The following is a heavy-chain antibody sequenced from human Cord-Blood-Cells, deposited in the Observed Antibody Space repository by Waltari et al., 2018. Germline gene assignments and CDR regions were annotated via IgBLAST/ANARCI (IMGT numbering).Heavy chain of an antibody. Sequence: QVQLVQSGAEVKKPGSSVKVSCKASGGTFSSYAISWVRQAPGQGLEWMGGVIPTFGTANYAQKFQGGVTITADESTSTAYRELSSLRSEDTAVYYCATNPPIYWYFDLWGRGTLVTVSS. J-gene: IGHJ2*01. V-gene: IGHV1-69*12. CDR3: ATNPPIYWYFDL. CDR2: VIPTFGTA. CDR1: GGTFSSYA.